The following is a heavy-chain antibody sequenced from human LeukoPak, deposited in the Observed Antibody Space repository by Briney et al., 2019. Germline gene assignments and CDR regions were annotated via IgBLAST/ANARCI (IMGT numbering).Heavy chain of an antibody. CDR1: GFTFDDYT. CDR3: AKDEIRGRYDFWSGYYLGGAFDI. CDR2: ISWDGGST. J-gene: IGHJ3*02. D-gene: IGHD3-3*01. V-gene: IGHV3-43*01. Sequence: PGGSLRLSCAASGFTFDDYTMHWVRQAPGKGLEWVSLISWDGGSTYYADSVKGRFTISRDNCKNSLYLQMNSLRTEDTAWYYCAKDEIRGRYDFWSGYYLGGAFDIWGQGTMVTVSS.